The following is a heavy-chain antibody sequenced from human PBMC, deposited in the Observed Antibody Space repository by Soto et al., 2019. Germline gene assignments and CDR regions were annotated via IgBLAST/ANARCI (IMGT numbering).Heavy chain of an antibody. D-gene: IGHD3-9*01. CDR1: GYTFTNYA. CDR3: ARRDGDYDTLTGYYLNGMDV. Sequence: QVQLVQSGAEVKKPGASVKVSCKASGYTFTNYAITWVRQAPGQGREWMGRINGYNGHTEHAQKFQGRVNMTTDTSTSTAYMELRSLISDDKAVYFCARRDGDYDTLTGYYLNGMDVCGQGTSGTVSS. J-gene: IGHJ6*02. V-gene: IGHV1-18*01. CDR2: INGYNGHT.